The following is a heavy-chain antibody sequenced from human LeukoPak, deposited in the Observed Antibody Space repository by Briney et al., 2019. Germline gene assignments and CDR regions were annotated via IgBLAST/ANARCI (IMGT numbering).Heavy chain of an antibody. D-gene: IGHD2-2*01. Sequence: GGSLRLSCAASGFTFSGYYMSWIRQAPGKGLEWVSYISSSGSTIYYADSVKGRFTISRDNAKNSLYLQMNSLRAEDTAVYYCARDDRRVGFCSSTSCHDGGLDIWGQGTMVTVSS. J-gene: IGHJ3*02. V-gene: IGHV3-11*01. CDR1: GFTFSGYY. CDR3: ARDDRRVGFCSSTSCHDGGLDI. CDR2: ISSSGSTI.